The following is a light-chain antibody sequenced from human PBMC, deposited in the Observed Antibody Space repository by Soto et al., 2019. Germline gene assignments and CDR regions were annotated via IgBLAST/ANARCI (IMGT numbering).Light chain of an antibody. J-gene: IGKJ5*01. CDR3: QQYNSYPIT. CDR2: AAS. V-gene: IGKV1-16*02. Sequence: DIQMTQSPSSLSASVGDRVTITCRASQGIKNSLEWLQQKPGKAPKSLIYAASGLLSGVPSKFGGSGSGTEFTLTISSLQPEDSAIYYCQQYNSYPITFGQGTRLEIK. CDR1: QGIKNS.